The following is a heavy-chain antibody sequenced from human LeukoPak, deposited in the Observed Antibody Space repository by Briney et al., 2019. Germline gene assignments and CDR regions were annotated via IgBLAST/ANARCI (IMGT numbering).Heavy chain of an antibody. Sequence: GGSLRLSCAASGFTFRTYDMNWVREAPGKGLEWVSYITSSGDSIYYADSVKGRFTISRDNAKNCLYLQMNSLRAEDTAYYYCARAMYAIQLWFSPSTDYWGQGPLVTVSS. CDR1: GFTFRTYD. J-gene: IGHJ4*02. CDR3: ARAMYAIQLWFSPSTDY. CDR2: ITSSGDSI. V-gene: IGHV3-48*03. D-gene: IGHD5-18*01.